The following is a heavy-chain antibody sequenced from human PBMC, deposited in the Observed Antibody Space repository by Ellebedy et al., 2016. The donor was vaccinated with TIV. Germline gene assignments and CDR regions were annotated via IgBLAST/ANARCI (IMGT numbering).Heavy chain of an antibody. CDR1: GFAVNGYY. D-gene: IGHD2-15*01. V-gene: IGHV3-53*01. CDR2: IFTSNVT. J-gene: IGHJ4*02. CDR3: AVVDFC. Sequence: GESLKISCAASGFAVNGYYITWVRQAPGKGLDWVSVIFTSNVTSYTDSVRGRFTISRDTYKNTVYLQMNSLRVEDTGIYYCAVVDFCWGQGTLVTVSS.